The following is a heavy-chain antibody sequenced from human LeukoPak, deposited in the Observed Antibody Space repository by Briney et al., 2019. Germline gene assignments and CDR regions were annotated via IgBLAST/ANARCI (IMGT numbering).Heavy chain of an antibody. D-gene: IGHD1-1*01. V-gene: IGHV4-59*08. CDR3: ARINWNYFDY. CDR2: IYYSGNT. J-gene: IGHJ4*02. CDR1: GRSISSYY. Sequence: SETLSLTCTVSGRSISSYYWSWVRQPPGEGLEWIGYIYYSGNTNYNPSLKSRLTMSADRSRNQFSLNLNSVTAADTAVYYCARINWNYFDYWGQGILVTVSS.